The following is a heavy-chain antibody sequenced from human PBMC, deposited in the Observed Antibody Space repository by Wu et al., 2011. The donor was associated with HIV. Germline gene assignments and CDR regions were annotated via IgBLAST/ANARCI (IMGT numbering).Heavy chain of an antibody. Sequence: QVQLVQSGAEVKKPGASVKVSCKASGYTFTGYYTISWVRQAPGQGLEWMGWINAYNGKTNYEQKFQGRVTMTSDTPTSTAYMELRSLRSDDTAVYYCARLKEWFGDLLDAVDIWGQGTMVTVSS. CDR1: GYTFTGYYT. CDR3: ARLKEWFGDLLDAVDI. J-gene: IGHJ3*02. CDR2: INAYNGKT. V-gene: IGHV1-18*01. D-gene: IGHD3-10*01.